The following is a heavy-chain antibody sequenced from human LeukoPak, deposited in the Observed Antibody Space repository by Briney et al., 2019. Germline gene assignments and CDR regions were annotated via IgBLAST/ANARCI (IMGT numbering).Heavy chain of an antibody. CDR3: ARDIVVVPAARGPFYYFDY. CDR1: GGSISSSSYY. Sequence: SETLSLTCTVSGGSISSSSYYWGWIRQPPGKGLEWIGSIYYSGSTYYNPSLKSRVTISVDTSKNQFSLKLSSVTAADTAVLFCARDIVVVPAARGPFYYFDYWGQGTLVTVSS. V-gene: IGHV4-39*07. J-gene: IGHJ4*02. CDR2: IYYSGST. D-gene: IGHD2-2*01.